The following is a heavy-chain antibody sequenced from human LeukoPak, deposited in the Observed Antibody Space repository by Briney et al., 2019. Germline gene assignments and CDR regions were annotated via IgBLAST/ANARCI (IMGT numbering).Heavy chain of an antibody. CDR2: ITSDETST. Sequence: GGSLRLSCAASGFTFSSYWMHWVRHAPGKGLVWASRITSDETSTSYADSVKGRFTISRDNAKNSLYLQMNSLTAEDTAVYFCARTDPQLALDYWGQGTLVTVSS. D-gene: IGHD6-13*01. CDR3: ARTDPQLALDY. J-gene: IGHJ4*02. V-gene: IGHV3-74*01. CDR1: GFTFSSYW.